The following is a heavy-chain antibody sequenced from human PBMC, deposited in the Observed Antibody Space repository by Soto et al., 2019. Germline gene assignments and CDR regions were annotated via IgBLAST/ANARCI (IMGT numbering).Heavy chain of an antibody. CDR1: GDSVSSNSAA. J-gene: IGHJ5*02. CDR2: TDYRSKWYN. CDR3: ARGGIAVAGKNWFEP. V-gene: IGHV6-1*01. D-gene: IGHD6-19*01. Sequence: SQTLSLTCAISGDSVSSNSAAWNXIRQSPSRGLEWLGRTDYRSKWYNDYVVSVKSRITINPDTSKNQFSLQLNSVTPEDTAVYYCARGGIAVAGKNWFEPWGQGTLVTVSS.